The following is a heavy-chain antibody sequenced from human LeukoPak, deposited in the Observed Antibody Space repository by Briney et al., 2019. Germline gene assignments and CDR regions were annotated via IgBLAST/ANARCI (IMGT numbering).Heavy chain of an antibody. CDR3: ARDRNDILTGYFDY. Sequence: TGGSLRLSCAASGFTFITYGMHWVRQAPGKGLEWVAVMWYAGSNKYYGDSVKGRFTISRDNSKNTLYLEINSLRAEDTPVYYCARDRNDILTGYFDYWGQGALVTVSS. D-gene: IGHD3-9*01. J-gene: IGHJ4*02. CDR1: GFTFITYG. CDR2: MWYAGSNK. V-gene: IGHV3-33*01.